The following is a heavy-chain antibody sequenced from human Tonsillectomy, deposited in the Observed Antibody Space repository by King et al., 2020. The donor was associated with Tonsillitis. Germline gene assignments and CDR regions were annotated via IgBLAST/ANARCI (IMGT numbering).Heavy chain of an antibody. CDR1: GFTLGTYG. CDR3: AKDSVQLWLLGGNGMDV. Sequence: VQLVESGGGVVQPGRSLRLSCAASGFTLGTYGMHWVRQAPGKGLEWVSVISYNGGKKNYADSLKGRFTISRDNSKNPLFLKMNSLRAEDTAVYYCAKDSVQLWLLGGNGMDVWGQGTTVTVSS. V-gene: IGHV3-30*18. D-gene: IGHD5-18*01. CDR2: ISYNGGKK. J-gene: IGHJ6*02.